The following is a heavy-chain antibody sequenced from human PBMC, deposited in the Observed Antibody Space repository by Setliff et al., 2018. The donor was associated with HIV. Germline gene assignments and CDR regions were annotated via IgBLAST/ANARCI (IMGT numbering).Heavy chain of an antibody. CDR1: GYTFTNYN. D-gene: IGHD3-22*01. V-gene: IGHV1-46*01. CDR3: ARDGGDGSGYYYADY. Sequence: ASVKVSCKASGYTFTNYNIHWVRQAPGQGLEWMGIINPRGGSAAYAEKFRGRVTMTSDTSTNTVYMELRSLRSEETAVFYCARDGGDGSGYYYADYWGQGTLVTVSS. J-gene: IGHJ4*02. CDR2: INPRGGSA.